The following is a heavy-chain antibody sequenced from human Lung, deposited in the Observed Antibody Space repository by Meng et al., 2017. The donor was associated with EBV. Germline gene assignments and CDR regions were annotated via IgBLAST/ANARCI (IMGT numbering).Heavy chain of an antibody. J-gene: IGHJ5*02. V-gene: IGHV1-18*01. CDR2: MSAYNGNT. D-gene: IGHD5-12*01. CDR1: GYTFTSYG. Sequence: QVQLVPSGAEVKKPXXSATASCKSAGYTFTSYGISWVRQAPGQGLGWMGWMSAYNGNTNYAQKLQGRVTMTTDTSTSTAYRELRSLRSDDTAVYYCARNRPRGVATGANWFDTWGQGTLVTVSS. CDR3: ARNRPRGVATGANWFDT.